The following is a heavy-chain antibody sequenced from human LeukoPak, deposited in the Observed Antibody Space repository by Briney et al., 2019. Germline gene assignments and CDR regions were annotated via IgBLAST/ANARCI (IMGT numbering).Heavy chain of an antibody. CDR3: ARGYCSGGSCYRTNPIDY. J-gene: IGHJ4*02. Sequence: PSETLSLTCTVSGGSISSHFWSWVRQPPGKGLEWIGEINHSGSTNYNPSLKSRVTISVDTSKNQFSLKLSSVTAADTAVYYCARGYCSGGSCYRTNPIDYWGQGTLVTVSS. V-gene: IGHV4-34*01. CDR2: INHSGST. D-gene: IGHD2-15*01. CDR1: GGSISSHF.